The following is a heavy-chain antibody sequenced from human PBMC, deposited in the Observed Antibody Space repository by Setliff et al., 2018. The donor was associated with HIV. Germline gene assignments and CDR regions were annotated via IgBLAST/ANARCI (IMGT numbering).Heavy chain of an antibody. Sequence: SETLSLTCTVSGGSISSSSHYWGWIRQSPGKGLEWIGSIYYSGSTYYNSSPKSRVTIFVDTSKNQLSLKLNSVTALDTAVYYCAGFSPQYTNGWYYFDYWGQGTLVTVSS. V-gene: IGHV4-39*07. D-gene: IGHD6-19*01. CDR1: GGSISSSSHY. J-gene: IGHJ4*02. CDR2: IYYSGST. CDR3: AGFSPQYTNGWYYFDY.